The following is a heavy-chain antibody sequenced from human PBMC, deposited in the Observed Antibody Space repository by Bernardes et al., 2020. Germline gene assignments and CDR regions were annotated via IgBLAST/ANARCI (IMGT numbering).Heavy chain of an antibody. CDR2: IYHSGST. Sequence: SETLPLTCAVSGYSISSGYYWGWIRQPPEKGLEWIGSIYHSGSTYYNPSLKSRVTISVDTSKNQFSLKLSSVTAADTAVYYCARGAGIAAVGSDWGQGTLVTVSS. D-gene: IGHD6-13*01. CDR3: ARGAGIAAVGSD. J-gene: IGHJ4*02. CDR1: GYSISSGYY. V-gene: IGHV4-38-2*01.